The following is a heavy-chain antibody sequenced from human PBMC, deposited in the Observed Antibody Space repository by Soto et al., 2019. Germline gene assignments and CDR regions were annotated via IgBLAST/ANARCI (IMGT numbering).Heavy chain of an antibody. Sequence: ASVKVSCKASGGTFSSYTISWVRQAPGQGLEWMGRIIPILGIANYAQKFQGRVTITADKSTSTAYMELSSLRSEDTAVYYCAREPRHSYEDYYYYYMDVWGKGTTVTVSS. CDR3: AREPRHSYEDYYYYYMDV. CDR1: GGTFSSYT. V-gene: IGHV1-69*04. CDR2: IIPILGIA. D-gene: IGHD5-18*01. J-gene: IGHJ6*03.